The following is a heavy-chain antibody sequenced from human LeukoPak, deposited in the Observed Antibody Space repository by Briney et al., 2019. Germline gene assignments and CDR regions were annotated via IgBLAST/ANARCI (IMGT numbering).Heavy chain of an antibody. D-gene: IGHD2-2*02. J-gene: IGHJ6*02. CDR2: ISAYKGNT. CDR3: ARDIVVVPAAIPEEYYYYYYGMDV. CDR1: GYPFASYG. Sequence: ASVKVSCKASGYPFASYGISWVRQAPGQGLEWMGWISAYKGNTNYAQKFQGRVTITADKSTSTAYMELSSLRSEDTAVYYCARDIVVVPAAIPEEYYYYYYGMDVWGQGTTVTVSS. V-gene: IGHV1-18*01.